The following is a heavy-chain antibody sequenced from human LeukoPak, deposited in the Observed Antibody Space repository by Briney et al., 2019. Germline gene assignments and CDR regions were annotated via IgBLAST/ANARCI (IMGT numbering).Heavy chain of an antibody. J-gene: IGHJ6*03. CDR3: ARHAGSGYDWVGPGVYYYYMDV. CDR1: GASLSTSPYY. Sequence: PSETLSLTCSVSGASLSTSPYYWGWIRQPPGKGLEWIGSIYYSGSTYYNPSLKSRVTISVDTSKNQFSLKLSSVTAADTAVYYCARHAGSGYDWVGPGVYYYYMDVWGKGTTVTISS. CDR2: IYYSGST. D-gene: IGHD5-12*01. V-gene: IGHV4-39*01.